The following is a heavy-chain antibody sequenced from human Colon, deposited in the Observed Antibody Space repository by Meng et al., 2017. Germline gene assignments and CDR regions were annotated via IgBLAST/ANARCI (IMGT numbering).Heavy chain of an antibody. V-gene: IGHV4-30-4*01. Sequence: QAPLRGSGPELVQPSTPLSPTCTVSGGSISSCDYYWSWIRQPPGKGLEWIGYIYYSGSTYSNASLKSRVTISIDRSKNQFSLKLSSVTAADTAVYYCARDRKHYGERGWFDPWGQGTLVTVSS. CDR3: ARDRKHYGERGWFDP. J-gene: IGHJ5*02. D-gene: IGHD4-17*01. CDR1: GGSISSCDYY. CDR2: IYYSGST.